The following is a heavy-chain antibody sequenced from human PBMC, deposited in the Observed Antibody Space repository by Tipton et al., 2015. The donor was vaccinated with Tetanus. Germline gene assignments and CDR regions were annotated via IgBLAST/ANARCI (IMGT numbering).Heavy chain of an antibody. D-gene: IGHD5-24*01. CDR3: ARANYASSKKGPFDS. CDR1: GGSVRSGSYY. V-gene: IGHV4-61*01. J-gene: IGHJ4*02. CDR2: VSYSGST. Sequence: TLSLTCTVSGGSVRSGSYYWNWIRQPPGKGLEWIGYVSYSGSTNSNYSLKSRITISQDTSKNQFSLRLTSVTAADTAVYYCARANYASSKKGPFDSWGQGTLVIVSS.